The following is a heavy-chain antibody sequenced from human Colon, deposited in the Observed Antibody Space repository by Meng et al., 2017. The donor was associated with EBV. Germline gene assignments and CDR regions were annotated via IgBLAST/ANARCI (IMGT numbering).Heavy chain of an antibody. Sequence: LPPHEPGPGLVKHSETLSLTCIVSGDSVSDTNHFWGWVRQAPGKGLEWVGSINSNWNTYSNPSLTSRVTMSLDTSKNQFSLKLSSVTAADTAVYYCVRVRGDFDYWGQGTLVTASS. CDR2: INSNWNT. J-gene: IGHJ4*02. D-gene: IGHD3-16*01. CDR3: VRVRGDFDY. V-gene: IGHV4-39*07. CDR1: GDSVSDTNHF.